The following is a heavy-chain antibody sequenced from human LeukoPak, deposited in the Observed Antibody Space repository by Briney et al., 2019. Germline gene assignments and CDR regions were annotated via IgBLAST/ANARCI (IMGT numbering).Heavy chain of an antibody. J-gene: IGHJ4*02. CDR2: VSGSGAHT. CDR3: ARDYSTVTTFFDY. CDR1: GFTFSSYA. Sequence: AGGSLRLSCAASGFTFSSYAMTWVRQAPGKGLQWVSAVSGSGAHTYYADSVKGRFTISRDNSRDTLYLQMNSLRAEDTAVYYCARDYSTVTTFFDYWGQGTLVTVSS. V-gene: IGHV3-23*01. D-gene: IGHD4-17*01.